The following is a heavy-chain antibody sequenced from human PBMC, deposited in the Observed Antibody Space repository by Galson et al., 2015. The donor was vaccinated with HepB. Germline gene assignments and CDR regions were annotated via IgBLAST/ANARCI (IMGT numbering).Heavy chain of an antibody. D-gene: IGHD3-10*01. V-gene: IGHV7-4-1*02. CDR2: INTNTGNP. Sequence: SVTVSCKASGSTFTSYAMNWVRQAPGQGLEWMGWINTNTGNPTYAQGFTGRFVFSLDTSVSTAYLQISSLKAEDTAVYYCARWFGELLGYYYYGMDGWGQGTTVTVSS. J-gene: IGHJ6*02. CDR1: GSTFTSYA. CDR3: ARWFGELLGYYYYGMDG.